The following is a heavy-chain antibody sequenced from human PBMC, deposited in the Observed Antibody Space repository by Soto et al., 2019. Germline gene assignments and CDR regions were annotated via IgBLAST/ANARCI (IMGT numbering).Heavy chain of an antibody. CDR2: MNPNSGNT. Sequence: QVQLVQSGAEVKKPGASVKVSCKASGYTFTSYDINWVRQATGQGLEWMGWMNPNSGNTGYAQMFQGRVTMTRNTSISTAYMELSSLRSEDTAVYYCARRGYSSSWYYYYYYGMDVWGQGTTVTVSS. CDR3: ARRGYSSSWYYYYYYGMDV. J-gene: IGHJ6*02. V-gene: IGHV1-8*01. D-gene: IGHD6-13*01. CDR1: GYTFTSYD.